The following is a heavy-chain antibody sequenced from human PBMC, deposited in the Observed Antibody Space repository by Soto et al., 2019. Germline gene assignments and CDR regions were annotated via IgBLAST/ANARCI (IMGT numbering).Heavy chain of an antibody. J-gene: IGHJ6*02. Sequence: QVQLVQSGAEVKKPGSSVKVSCKASGGTFSSYTISWVRQAPGQGLEWMGRIIPILGIANYAQKFQGRVTSTADKSTSTAYMELSSLRSDDTAVYYCARDPRDTVVSHAVSPYYSGMDVWGQGTTVTVSS. CDR2: IIPILGIA. V-gene: IGHV1-69*08. CDR1: GGTFSSYT. D-gene: IGHD2-15*01. CDR3: ARDPRDTVVSHAVSPYYSGMDV.